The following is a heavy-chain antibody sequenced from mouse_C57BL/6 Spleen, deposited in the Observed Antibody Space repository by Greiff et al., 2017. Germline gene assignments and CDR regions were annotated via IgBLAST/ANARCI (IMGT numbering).Heavy chain of an antibody. CDR2: ISSGGSYT. Sequence: EVKLVESGGDLVKPGGSLKLSCAASGFTFSSYGMSWVRQTPDKRLEWVATISSGGSYTYYPDSVKGRVTIPRDNAKNTLYLQMSSLKSEDTAMYYCASDGRDNFDYWGQGTTLTVSS. J-gene: IGHJ2*01. CDR3: ASDGRDNFDY. CDR1: GFTFSSYG. V-gene: IGHV5-6*02. D-gene: IGHD1-1*01.